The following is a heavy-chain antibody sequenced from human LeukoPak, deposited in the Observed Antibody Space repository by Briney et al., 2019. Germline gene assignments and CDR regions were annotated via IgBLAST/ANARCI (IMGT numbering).Heavy chain of an antibody. V-gene: IGHV4-39*02. CDR3: AREKIAAAAPTPDY. Sequence: PSETLSLTCTVSGGSISSSSYYWGWIRQPPGKGLEWIGSIYYSGSTYYNPSLKSRVTISVDTSKNQCSLKLSSVTAADTAVYYCAREKIAAAAPTPDYWGQGTLVTVSS. D-gene: IGHD6-13*01. CDR1: GGSISSSSYY. CDR2: IYYSGST. J-gene: IGHJ4*02.